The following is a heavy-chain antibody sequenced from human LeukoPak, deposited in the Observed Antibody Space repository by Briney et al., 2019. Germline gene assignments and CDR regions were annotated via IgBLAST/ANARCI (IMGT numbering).Heavy chain of an antibody. CDR1: GFTFSSYS. Sequence: GGSLRLSCAASGFTFSSYSMNWVRQAPGTGLEWVSSITSSSSHVYYADSVKGRFTISRDNAKNSQYLQMNSLRAEDTAVYYCARAEMATITYPDYWGQGTPVTVSS. D-gene: IGHD5-24*01. CDR2: ITSSSSHV. V-gene: IGHV3-21*01. CDR3: ARAEMATITYPDY. J-gene: IGHJ4*02.